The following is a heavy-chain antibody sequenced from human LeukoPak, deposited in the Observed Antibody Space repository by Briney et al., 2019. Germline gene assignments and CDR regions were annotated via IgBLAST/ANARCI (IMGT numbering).Heavy chain of an antibody. CDR2: IRYDGNNK. J-gene: IGHJ4*02. CDR3: AKSLRERREFIPTAGTLNRLFDY. Sequence: HPGGSLRLSCAASGFTFSSYGMHWVRQAPGKGLEWVTFIRYDGNNKYYADSVKGRFTISRDNSKNTLYLQMNSLRAEDTAVYYCAKSLRERREFIPTAGTLNRLFDYWGQGTLVTVSS. V-gene: IGHV3-30*02. CDR1: GFTFSSYG. D-gene: IGHD6-13*01.